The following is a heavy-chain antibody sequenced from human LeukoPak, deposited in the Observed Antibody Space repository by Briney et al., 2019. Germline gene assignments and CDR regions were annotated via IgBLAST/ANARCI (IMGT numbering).Heavy chain of an antibody. CDR1: GFPFSTYS. J-gene: IGHJ4*02. CDR3: ATEGAVNEYGANRAFDY. V-gene: IGHV3-64*01. D-gene: IGHD4/OR15-4a*01. Sequence: GGSLRLSCAASGFPFSTYSMTWVRQPPGKGLDYVSAISNNGDSTHYTNSVKGRFTVSRDNSKNTLYLQMGSLRAEDMSVYYSATEGAVNEYGANRAFDYWGQGTLVTVSS. CDR2: ISNNGDST.